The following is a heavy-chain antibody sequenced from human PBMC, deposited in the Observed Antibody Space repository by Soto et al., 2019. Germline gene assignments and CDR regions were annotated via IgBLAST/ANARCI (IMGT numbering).Heavy chain of an antibody. CDR2: VFHSGDT. D-gene: IGHD3-22*01. V-gene: IGHV4-59*12. J-gene: IGHJ4*02. CDR1: GGSISVYY. Sequence: SETLSLTCTISGGSISVYYWSWIRQPPGQALEWIGEVFHSGDTTYTPSLRSRVTISVDKSKNQFSLKLNSVTAADTAVYYCARLIYDSRLNYFYFDFWGQGALVTVSS. CDR3: ARLIYDSRLNYFYFDF.